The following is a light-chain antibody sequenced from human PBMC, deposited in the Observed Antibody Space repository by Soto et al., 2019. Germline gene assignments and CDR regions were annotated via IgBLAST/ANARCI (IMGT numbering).Light chain of an antibody. J-gene: IGLJ3*02. CDR2: DVN. V-gene: IGLV2-14*03. CDR3: SSYTSSSTWV. CDR1: SSDVGGYKY. Sequence: QSALTQPASVSGSPGQWITISCTGTSSDVGGYKYVFWYQQHPGKAPKLIIYDVNNRPSGVSNRFSGSKSGNTASLTISGLQAEDEADYYCSSYTSSSTWVFGGGTKLTVL.